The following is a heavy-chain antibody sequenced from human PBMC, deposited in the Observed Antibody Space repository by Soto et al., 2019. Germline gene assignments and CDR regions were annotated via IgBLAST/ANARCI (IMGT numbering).Heavy chain of an antibody. CDR1: GGSFSGYY. CDR3: ARDFVGLPGYRYGSNWFDP. J-gene: IGHJ5*02. Sequence: SETLSLTCAVYGGSFSGYYWSWIRQPPGKGLEWIGYIYYSGSTYYNPSLKSRVTISVDTSKNQFSLKLSSVTAADTAVYYCARDFVGLPGYRYGSNWFDPWGQGTLVTVSS. CDR2: IYYSGST. D-gene: IGHD5-18*01. V-gene: IGHV4-30-4*08.